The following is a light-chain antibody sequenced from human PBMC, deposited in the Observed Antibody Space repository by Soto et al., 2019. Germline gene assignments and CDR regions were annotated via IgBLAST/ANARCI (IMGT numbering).Light chain of an antibody. V-gene: IGKV1-5*01. CDR3: QQYETFSGT. CDR2: DAS. Sequence: DIQLTKSPSSLSASVVDRVTVTCLASQSVSGWLAWYQQKPWEAPKLLIYDASALPRGVPSRFSGSGSGTKFTLTIASLQPDDFATYYCQQYETFSGTFGPGTKVDI. CDR1: QSVSGW. J-gene: IGKJ1*01.